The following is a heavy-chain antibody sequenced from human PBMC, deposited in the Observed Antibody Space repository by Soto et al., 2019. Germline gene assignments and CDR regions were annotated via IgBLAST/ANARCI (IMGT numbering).Heavy chain of an antibody. CDR3: ARLYSYGAFHYYYGMDV. V-gene: IGHV4-59*08. CDR1: GGSISSYY. CDR2: IYYSGST. D-gene: IGHD5-18*01. Sequence: PSETLSLTCTVSGGSISSYYWSWIRQPPGKGLEWIGYIYYSGSTNYNPSLKSRVAISVDTSKNQFSLKLSSVTAADTAVYYCARLYSYGAFHYYYGMDVWGQGTTVTVSS. J-gene: IGHJ6*02.